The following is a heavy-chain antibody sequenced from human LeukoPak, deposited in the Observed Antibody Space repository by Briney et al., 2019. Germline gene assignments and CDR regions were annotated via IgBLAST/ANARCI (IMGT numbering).Heavy chain of an antibody. V-gene: IGHV3-7*01. CDR1: GFTFSSYW. CDR3: ARDYTARSTSYYYYGMDV. Sequence: GGSLRLSCAASGFTFSSYWMSWVRQAPGKGLEWVANIKQDGSEKYYVDSVKGRFTISRDNAKSSLYLQMNSLRAEDTAVYYCARDYTARSTSYYYYGMDVWGQGTTVTVSS. J-gene: IGHJ6*02. CDR2: IKQDGSEK. D-gene: IGHD2-2*01.